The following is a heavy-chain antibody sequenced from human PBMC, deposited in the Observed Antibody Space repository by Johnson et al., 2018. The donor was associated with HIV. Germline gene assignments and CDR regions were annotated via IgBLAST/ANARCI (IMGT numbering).Heavy chain of an antibody. D-gene: IGHD2-8*01. CDR3: AKGLMSVAFDI. Sequence: QVQLMESGGGVVQPGRSLRLSCAASGFTFSSYGMHWVRQAPGKGLEWVAVISSDGINKYYADSVKGRFTISRDNSKNTLYLQMNSLRAEDTAVYYCAKGLMSVAFDIWGQGTMVTVSS. J-gene: IGHJ3*02. CDR2: ISSDGINK. V-gene: IGHV3-30*18. CDR1: GFTFSSYG.